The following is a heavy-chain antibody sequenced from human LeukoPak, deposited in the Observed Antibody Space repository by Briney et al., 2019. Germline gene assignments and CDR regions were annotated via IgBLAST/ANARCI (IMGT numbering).Heavy chain of an antibody. J-gene: IGHJ4*02. CDR3: ARACVTMVRGVISQPGYYFDY. Sequence: GASLRLSCSASRLSFRSYAMGWVRPAQGTGLEWVSATSGSGGGTYYVDSVKGRFTTSRDKSTYTLYLQMKSLRAEDTAVYYCARACVTMVRGVISQPGYYFDYWGQGTLVTLSS. V-gene: IGHV3-23*01. D-gene: IGHD3-10*01. CDR1: RLSFRSYA. CDR2: TSGSGGGT.